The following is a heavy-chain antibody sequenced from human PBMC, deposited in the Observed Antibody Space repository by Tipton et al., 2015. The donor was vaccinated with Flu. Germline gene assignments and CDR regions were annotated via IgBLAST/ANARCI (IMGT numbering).Heavy chain of an antibody. D-gene: IGHD1-26*01. V-gene: IGHV3-7*01. CDR3: ARFAFGRVGAYYYYYGLDV. J-gene: IGHJ6*02. CDR2: IDQDGSDK. Sequence: GSLRLSCAASGFTFTSYWLSWVRQAPGKGLEWVANIDQDGSDKIYGDSVKGRFTISRDDANNSLFLQMNSLRAEDSAVYFCARFAFGRVGAYYYYYGLDVWGQGTTVTVPS. CDR1: GFTFTSYW.